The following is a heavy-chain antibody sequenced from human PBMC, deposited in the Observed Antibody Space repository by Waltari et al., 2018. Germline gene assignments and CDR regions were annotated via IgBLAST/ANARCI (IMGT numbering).Heavy chain of an antibody. CDR3: ARRGPAHNWFDP. D-gene: IGHD3-10*01. V-gene: IGHV1-3*01. CDR2: INAGNGNT. CDR1: GYTFTSYA. Sequence: QVQLVQSGAEVKKPGASVKVSCKASGYTFTSYAMHWVRQAPGQRLEWMGWINAGNGNTKYAQKFQGRVTITRDTSASTAYMELSSLRSEDTAVYYCARRGPAHNWFDPWGQGTLVTVSS. J-gene: IGHJ5*02.